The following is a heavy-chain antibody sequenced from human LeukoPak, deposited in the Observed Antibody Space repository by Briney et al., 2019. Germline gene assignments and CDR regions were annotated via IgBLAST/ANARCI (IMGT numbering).Heavy chain of an antibody. D-gene: IGHD2-15*01. V-gene: IGHV3-15*01. CDR2: IKSKTDGGAA. Sequence: GGSLRLSCAASGLTFSNAWMSWVRQAPGKGLEWVGRIKSKTDGGAADYAAPVRGRLFISRDDSKNMLYLQMNSLKTEDTAVYYCTTEKEYCSGDTCYFVAFDMWGQGTMVTVSS. CDR1: GLTFSNAW. J-gene: IGHJ3*02. CDR3: TTEKEYCSGDTCYFVAFDM.